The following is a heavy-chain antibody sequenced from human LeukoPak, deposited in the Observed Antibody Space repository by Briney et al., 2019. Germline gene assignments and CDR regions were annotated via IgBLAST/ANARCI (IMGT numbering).Heavy chain of an antibody. CDR1: GFTFDDYA. Sequence: GGSLRLSCAASGFTFDDYAMHWVRQAPGKGLEWVSLISWDGGSTYYADSVKGRFTISRDNIKTSLYLQMNNLRAEDTALYYCAKDRFGDLLRYFDWLLWFDPWGQGTLVTVSS. D-gene: IGHD3-9*01. CDR3: AKDRFGDLLRYFDWLLWFDP. V-gene: IGHV3-43D*03. J-gene: IGHJ5*02. CDR2: ISWDGGST.